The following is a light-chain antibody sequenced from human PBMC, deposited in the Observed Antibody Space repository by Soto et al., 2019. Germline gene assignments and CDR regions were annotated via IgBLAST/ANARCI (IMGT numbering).Light chain of an antibody. CDR2: AAS. Sequence: DIQMTQSPSSLSASVGDRVTITCRASQTIANYLNWYQQKPGKAPKLLIYAASSLQSGVPSRFSGSGSGTDFTLTISSLQPEDFATYYCLQKYFYPFTFGPGTKVDIK. CDR3: LQKYFYPFT. CDR1: QTIANY. J-gene: IGKJ3*01. V-gene: IGKV1-39*01.